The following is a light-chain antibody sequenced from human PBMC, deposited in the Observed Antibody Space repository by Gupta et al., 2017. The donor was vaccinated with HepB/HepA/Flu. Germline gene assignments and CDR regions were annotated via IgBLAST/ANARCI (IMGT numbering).Light chain of an antibody. V-gene: IGLV3-19*01. CDR3: TSQATSGNVV. J-gene: IGLJ2*01. CDR2: GNN. Sequence: SSELTQDPPVSVALGQTVRITCQGDSLRNYYASWFQQTPGQAPKLVLYGNNIRPSGIPDRLSGSNSGNTASLTIAGTQAEDEADYYCTSQATSGNVVFGGGTRLTV. CDR1: SLRNYY.